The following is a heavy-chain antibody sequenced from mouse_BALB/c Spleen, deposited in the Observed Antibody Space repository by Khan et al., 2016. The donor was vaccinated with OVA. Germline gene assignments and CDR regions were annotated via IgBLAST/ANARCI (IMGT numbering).Heavy chain of an antibody. D-gene: IGHD2-10*01. CDR3: AGTYYGNYREAMDY. Sequence: QVQLKQSGPGLVAPSQSLSITCTASGFSLTGYGVNWVRQPPGKGLEWLGMIWGDGSTDYNSALKSRLNPSKANSKSQVFLKMNSLQNEETARYYCAGTYYGNYREAMDYWGHGTSVTVSS. CDR1: GFSLTGYG. CDR2: IWGDGST. V-gene: IGHV2-6-7*01. J-gene: IGHJ4*01.